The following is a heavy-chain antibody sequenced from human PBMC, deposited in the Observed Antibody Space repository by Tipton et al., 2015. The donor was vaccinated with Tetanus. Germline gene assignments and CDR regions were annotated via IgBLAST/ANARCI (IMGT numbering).Heavy chain of an antibody. CDR2: VFDSGTS. D-gene: IGHD2-2*01. J-gene: IGHJ4*02. Sequence: GSLRLSCSLSGGSISNSEYYWAWIRQPPGKGLEWIGSVFDSGTSYYNPSLKSRVTISVDTSKNHFSLRVSSVTAAETAVYYCAEGRRFCSSNSCHEYYFDSWGRGTLVTVSS. V-gene: IGHV4-39*02. CDR3: AEGRRFCSSNSCHEYYFDS. CDR1: GGSISNSEYY.